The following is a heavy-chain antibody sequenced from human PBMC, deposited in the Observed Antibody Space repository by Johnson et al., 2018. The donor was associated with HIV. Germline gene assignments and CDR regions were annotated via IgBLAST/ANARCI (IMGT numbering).Heavy chain of an antibody. D-gene: IGHD6-13*01. Sequence: QVQLVESGGGVVQPGRSLRLSCAASGFTFSNYGMHWVRQAPGKGLEWVAVISYDGSNKYYADSVKGRFTISRDNSKNTLYLQMNSRRAEDTAVYYCAKGYSSSWYVAFDIWGQGTMVTVSS. V-gene: IGHV3-30*18. CDR3: AKGYSSSWYVAFDI. J-gene: IGHJ3*02. CDR1: GFTFSNYG. CDR2: ISYDGSNK.